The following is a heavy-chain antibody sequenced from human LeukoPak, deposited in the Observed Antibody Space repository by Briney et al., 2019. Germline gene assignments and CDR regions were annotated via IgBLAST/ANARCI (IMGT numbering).Heavy chain of an antibody. CDR2: ISSSGANT. Sequence: PGGSLRLSCAASGFTCSNYAITWVRQAPGKGLEWVSTISSSGANTYYADSVRGRFTISRDNSKNTLYLQMNSLRAEDTAVYYCAKDGHYDSSGFTLQYWGQGTLVTVSS. V-gene: IGHV3-23*01. CDR1: GFTCSNYA. D-gene: IGHD3-22*01. J-gene: IGHJ1*01. CDR3: AKDGHYDSSGFTLQY.